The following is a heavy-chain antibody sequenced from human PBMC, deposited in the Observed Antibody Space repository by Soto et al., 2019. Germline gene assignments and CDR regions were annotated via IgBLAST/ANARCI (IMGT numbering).Heavy chain of an antibody. Sequence: PGGSLRLSCAASGFTFSNYNMNWVRQAPGKGLEWVSYISRSTASIHYADSVKGRFTISRDNAKNSLYLQMKSLRDEDTAVYYCATDRFLTGSFGYWGQGTLVTVSS. D-gene: IGHD3-9*01. V-gene: IGHV3-48*02. CDR3: ATDRFLTGSFGY. J-gene: IGHJ4*02. CDR1: GFTFSNYN. CDR2: ISRSTASI.